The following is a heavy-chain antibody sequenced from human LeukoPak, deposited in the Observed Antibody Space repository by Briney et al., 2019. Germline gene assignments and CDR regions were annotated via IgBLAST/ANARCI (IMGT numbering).Heavy chain of an antibody. Sequence: GGSLRLSCAASGFTFSSYSMSWVRQAPGKGLEWVSSVSSSSSSTNYADSVKGRFTISRDNAKNSLYLQMNSLRAEDTTVYYCARSAPAAAGTGPMDVWGKGTTVTVSS. J-gene: IGHJ6*03. D-gene: IGHD6-13*01. CDR3: ARSAPAAAGTGPMDV. CDR1: GFTFSSYS. V-gene: IGHV3-21*01. CDR2: VSSSSSST.